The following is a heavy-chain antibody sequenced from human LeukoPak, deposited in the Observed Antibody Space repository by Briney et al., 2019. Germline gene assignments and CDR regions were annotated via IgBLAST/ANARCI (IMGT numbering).Heavy chain of an antibody. D-gene: IGHD3-22*01. Sequence: SETLSLTCTVSGYSISSGYYWGWIRQPPGKGLEWIGSIYYSGSTYYNPSLKSRVTISVDTSKNQFSLKLSSVTAADTAVYYCARSKYYYDSSGYLLPSQTTYYYYMDVWGKGTTVTISS. V-gene: IGHV4-38-2*02. CDR1: GYSISSGYY. CDR3: ARSKYYYDSSGYLLPSQTTYYYYMDV. J-gene: IGHJ6*03. CDR2: IYYSGST.